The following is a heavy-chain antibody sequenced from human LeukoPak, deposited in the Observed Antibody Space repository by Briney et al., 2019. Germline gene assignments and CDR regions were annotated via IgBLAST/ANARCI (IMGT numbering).Heavy chain of an antibody. Sequence: ASVKVSCKASGYTFTGYYMHWVRQAPGQGLEWMGWINPNSGGTNYAQKFQGRVTMTRDTSISTAYMELSRLRSDDTAVYYCARDQRDSSGQFDYWGQGTLVTVSS. D-gene: IGHD3-22*01. CDR3: ARDQRDSSGQFDY. V-gene: IGHV1-2*02. CDR1: GYTFTGYY. J-gene: IGHJ4*02. CDR2: INPNSGGT.